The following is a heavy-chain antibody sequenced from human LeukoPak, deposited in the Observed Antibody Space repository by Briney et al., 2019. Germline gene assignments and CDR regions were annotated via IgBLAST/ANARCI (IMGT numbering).Heavy chain of an antibody. CDR3: ARLEGVQCSICGGLDS. V-gene: IGHV4-38-2*01. CDR1: GYSISSGYY. D-gene: IGHD1-1*01. Sequence: SETLSLTCAVSGYSISSGYYWGWIRQPPGEGLEWIGSIYYSGSTYYNPSLNSRVTVSVETTKNQFSQKLSSVTAANTAEYYPARLEGVQCSICGGLDSRRRGTLVSVSS. CDR2: IYYSGST. J-gene: IGHJ5*01.